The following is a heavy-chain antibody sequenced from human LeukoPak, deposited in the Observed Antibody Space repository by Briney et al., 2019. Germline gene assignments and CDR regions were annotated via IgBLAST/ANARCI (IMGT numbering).Heavy chain of an antibody. V-gene: IGHV1-46*01. CDR1: GYTLTSYN. CDR3: ARDPGHIVVVVAATRSYYFDY. CDR2: INPSGGST. J-gene: IGHJ4*02. Sequence: ASVKVSCKASGYTLTSYNMHWVRQAPGQLLEWMGIINPSGGSTTYAQKFQGRVTMTRDTSTSTVYMELSSLRSEDTAVYYCARDPGHIVVVVAATRSYYFDYWGQGTLVTVSS. D-gene: IGHD2-15*01.